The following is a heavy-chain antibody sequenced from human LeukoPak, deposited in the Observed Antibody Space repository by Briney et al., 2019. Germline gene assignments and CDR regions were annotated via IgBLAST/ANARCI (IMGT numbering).Heavy chain of an antibody. J-gene: IGHJ4*02. V-gene: IGHV4-59*01. Sequence: SETLSLTCTVSGGSSSSYYWSWIRQPPGNGLEWIGYIYYSGSTNYNPSLKSRVTISVDTSKNQFSLKLSSVTAADTAVYYCARTAVAGTTEVADYWGQGTLVTVSS. D-gene: IGHD6-19*01. CDR2: IYYSGST. CDR1: GGSSSSYY. CDR3: ARTAVAGTTEVADY.